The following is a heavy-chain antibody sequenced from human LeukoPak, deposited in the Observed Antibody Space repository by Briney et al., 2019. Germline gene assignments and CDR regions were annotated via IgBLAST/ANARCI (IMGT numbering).Heavy chain of an antibody. Sequence: PSETLSLTCTVSGGSISSYYWSWIRQPPGKGLEWIGYIYYSGSTNYNPSLKGRVTISVDTSKNQFSLKLSSVTAADTAVYYCASIAARPPTYYYYMDVWGKGTTVTVSS. D-gene: IGHD6-6*01. CDR1: GGSISSYY. CDR2: IYYSGST. V-gene: IGHV4-59*01. CDR3: ASIAARPPTYYYYMDV. J-gene: IGHJ6*03.